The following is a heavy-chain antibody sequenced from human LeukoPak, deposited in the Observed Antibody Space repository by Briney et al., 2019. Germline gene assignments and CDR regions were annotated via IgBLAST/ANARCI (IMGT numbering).Heavy chain of an antibody. V-gene: IGHV3-48*02. Sequence: GGSLRLPCAASGFTFRTYGMNWVRQAPGKGLEWVSYISGSSGSIYDADSVKGRFTISRDNAKNSLYLQMNSLRDEDTAFYYCARVYCTGGMCCTGLDYWGQGTLVTVSS. CDR1: GFTFRTYG. D-gene: IGHD2-8*02. CDR3: ARVYCTGGMCCTGLDY. J-gene: IGHJ4*02. CDR2: ISGSSGSI.